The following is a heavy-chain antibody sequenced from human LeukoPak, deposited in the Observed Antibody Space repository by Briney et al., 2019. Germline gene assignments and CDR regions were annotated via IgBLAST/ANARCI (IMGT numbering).Heavy chain of an antibody. V-gene: IGHV3-23*01. CDR1: GFSFSSYA. D-gene: IGHD6-19*01. J-gene: IGHJ4*02. CDR3: AKRSGYTTGWFFDF. Sequence: GGSLKLSCAASGFSFSSYAMSWVRQAPGKGLEWVSSISGSGDNTYYAESVKGRFTISRDNSKNTLFLQMNSLRAEDTAVFHCAKRSGYTTGWFFDFWGQGTLVTVSS. CDR2: ISGSGDNT.